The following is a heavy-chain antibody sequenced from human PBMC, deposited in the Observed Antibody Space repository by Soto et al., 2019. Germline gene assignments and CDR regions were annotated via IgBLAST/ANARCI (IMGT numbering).Heavy chain of an antibody. V-gene: IGHV4-39*01. CDR3: ARSLPGTPQMTKVFHY. Sequence: QLQLQESGPGLVKPSETLSLTCSVSGSSISRSGYSWGWVRQPPGEGLQWIGSISYSGGTYYNPSLDSRVTMSVDTPNNQFSLRLSSVTSADTAVYYCARSLPGTPQMTKVFHYWGQGTLVTVSS. J-gene: IGHJ4*02. D-gene: IGHD4-17*01. CDR1: GSSISRSGYS. CDR2: ISYSGGT.